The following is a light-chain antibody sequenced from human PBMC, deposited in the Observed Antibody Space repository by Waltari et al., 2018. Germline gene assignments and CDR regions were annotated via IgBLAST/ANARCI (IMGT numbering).Light chain of an antibody. Sequence: QSALTQPASVSGSPGQSITISCTGTSSDVGGYNFVSWYQHHPGKAPKLMIFEVSNRPSGVSNRFSGSKSGNTASRTISGLQAEYEADYYCSSYTKNSTYVFGTGTKVTVL. CDR1: SSDVGGYNF. CDR3: SSYTKNSTYV. J-gene: IGLJ1*01. CDR2: EVS. V-gene: IGLV2-14*01.